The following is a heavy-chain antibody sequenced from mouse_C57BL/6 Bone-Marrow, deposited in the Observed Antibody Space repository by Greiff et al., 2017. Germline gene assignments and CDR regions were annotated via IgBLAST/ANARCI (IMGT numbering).Heavy chain of an antibody. J-gene: IGHJ2*01. D-gene: IGHD2-10*01. Sequence: VQLQQSGAELVRPGASVTLSCKASGYTFTDYEMHWVKQTPVHGLEWIGAIDPETGGTAYNQKFKGKAILTAAKSSSAAYVELRSLTSEDSAVYYCARPPYYCNYLYYFDYWGQGTTLTVSS. V-gene: IGHV1-15*01. CDR2: IDPETGGT. CDR3: ARPPYYCNYLYYFDY. CDR1: GYTFTDYE.